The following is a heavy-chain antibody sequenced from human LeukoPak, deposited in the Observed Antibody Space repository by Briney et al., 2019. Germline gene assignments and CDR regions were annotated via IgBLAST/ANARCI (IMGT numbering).Heavy chain of an antibody. CDR3: ARRRYYDSTGYFE. Sequence: PSETLSLTCTVSGDFISSSSYYWGWIRQPPGKGLEWIGDIYYTGETYYNPSLESRVFISIDTSKNYFSLNLNFVTAADTAVYYCARRRYYDSTGYFEWGRGSLVTVSS. CDR2: IYYTGET. D-gene: IGHD3-22*01. J-gene: IGHJ1*01. V-gene: IGHV4-39*02. CDR1: GDFISSSSYY.